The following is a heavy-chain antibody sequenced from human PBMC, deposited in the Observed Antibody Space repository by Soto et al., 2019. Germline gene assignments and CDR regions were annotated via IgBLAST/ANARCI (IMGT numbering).Heavy chain of an antibody. CDR1: GYSISSGYY. J-gene: IGHJ6*02. CDR2: IYHSGST. D-gene: IGHD1-1*01. CDR3: ARGGDTTSYYYYGMDV. Sequence: LSLTCAVSGYSISSGYYWGWIRQPPGKGLEWIGSIYHSGSTYYNPSLKSRVTISVDTSKNQFSLKLSSVTAADTAVYYCARGGDTTSYYYYGMDVWGQGTTVTVSS. V-gene: IGHV4-38-2*01.